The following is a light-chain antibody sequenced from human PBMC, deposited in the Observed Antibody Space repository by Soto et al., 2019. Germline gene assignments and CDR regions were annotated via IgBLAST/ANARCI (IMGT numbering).Light chain of an antibody. CDR3: QHYNSYGT. V-gene: IGKV1-5*01. J-gene: IGKJ1*01. CDR2: DVS. Sequence: DIQMTQSPSTLSASVGDRVTITCRASQSIGDSLAWYQQKPGKAPYLLISDVSSLERGVPSRFSGSGSGTEFTLTISSMQPDDFATYYCQHYNSYGTFGQGTKVDIK. CDR1: QSIGDS.